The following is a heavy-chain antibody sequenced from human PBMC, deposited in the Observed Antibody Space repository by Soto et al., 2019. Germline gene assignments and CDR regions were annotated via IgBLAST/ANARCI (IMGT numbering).Heavy chain of an antibody. V-gene: IGHV3-48*02. CDR3: AVVVVPAAIVEGPEGDAFDI. CDR1: GFTFSSYS. J-gene: IGHJ3*02. CDR2: ISSSSSTI. D-gene: IGHD2-2*02. Sequence: PGGSLRLSCAASGFTFSSYSMNWVRQAPGKGLEWVSYISSSSSTIYYADSVKGRFTISRDNAKNSLYLQMNSLRDEDTAVYYCAVVVVPAAIVEGPEGDAFDIWGQGTMVTVSS.